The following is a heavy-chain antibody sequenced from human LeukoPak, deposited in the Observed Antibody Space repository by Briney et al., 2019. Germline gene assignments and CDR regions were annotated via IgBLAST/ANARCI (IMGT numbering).Heavy chain of an antibody. CDR1: GGSISNSNW. Sequence: PSETLSLTCAVSGGSISNSNWWTWVRQPPGRGLEWIGEIYHSGSTNYNPSLKSRVTISVDKSKNQFSLKLSSVTAADTAVYHCARVITTGDANYFDYWGQGTLVTVSS. D-gene: IGHD3-3*01. CDR2: IYHSGST. CDR3: ARVITTGDANYFDY. V-gene: IGHV4-4*02. J-gene: IGHJ4*02.